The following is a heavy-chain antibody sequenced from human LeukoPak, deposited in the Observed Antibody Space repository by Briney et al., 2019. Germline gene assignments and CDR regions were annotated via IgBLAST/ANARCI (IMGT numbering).Heavy chain of an antibody. J-gene: IGHJ4*02. Sequence: PGGSLRLSCAASGFTFSSYAMSWVRQAPGKGLEWVSAISGSGGSTYYADSVKGRFTISRDNSKNTLYLQMNSLRAEDTAVYYCAKLQYYDFWSGYYPYYFDYGGQGTLVTVSS. CDR2: ISGSGGST. V-gene: IGHV3-23*01. D-gene: IGHD3-3*01. CDR1: GFTFSSYA. CDR3: AKLQYYDFWSGYYPYYFDY.